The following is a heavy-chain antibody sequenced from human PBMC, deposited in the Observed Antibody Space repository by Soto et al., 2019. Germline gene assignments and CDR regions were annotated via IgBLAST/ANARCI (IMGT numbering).Heavy chain of an antibody. CDR2: IYYSGST. D-gene: IGHD5-18*01. V-gene: IGHV4-30-4*01. CDR1: GGSISSGDYY. J-gene: IGHJ6*02. Sequence: QVQLQESGPGLVKPSQTLSLTCTVSGGSISSGDYYWSWIRQPPGKGLEWIGYIYYSGSTYYNPSLKSRVTISVDTSKNQCSLKTSSVTPADTDVYYCARDLDTAMGDWYGMDVWGQGTTVTVSS. CDR3: ARDLDTAMGDWYGMDV.